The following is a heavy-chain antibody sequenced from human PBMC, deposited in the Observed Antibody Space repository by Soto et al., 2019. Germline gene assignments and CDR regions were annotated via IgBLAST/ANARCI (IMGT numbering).Heavy chain of an antibody. Sequence: QVQLVQSGAEVKKPGASVKVSCKASGYTFTTHGISWVRQVPGQGLEWMGWVRGDNGHTNYAQSLQGRDSMTTDTSANTASMGLRCLRSDDTAVDYCARDLGYCRSGTCDRGWFDPWGQGTLVTVSS. CDR2: VRGDNGHT. V-gene: IGHV1-18*01. D-gene: IGHD2-15*01. CDR3: ARDLGYCRSGTCDRGWFDP. CDR1: GYTFTTHG. J-gene: IGHJ5*02.